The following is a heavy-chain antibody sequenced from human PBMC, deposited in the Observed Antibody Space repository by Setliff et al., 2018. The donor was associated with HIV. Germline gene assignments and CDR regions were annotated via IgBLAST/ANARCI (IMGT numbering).Heavy chain of an antibody. D-gene: IGHD2-15*01. J-gene: IGHJ6*03. CDR2: IYYSGRA. V-gene: IGHV4-38-2*01. Sequence: ETLSLTCGVSGYSISSDYCWGWIRQPPGKGLEWIGSIYYSGRAHYKSSLKSRVTISVDTSKDQFSLKLSSVTAADTAVYYCARGGDGLLPGRPRYYYYYMDVWGKGTTVTVSS. CDR1: GYSISSDYC. CDR3: ARGGDGLLPGRPRYYYYYMDV.